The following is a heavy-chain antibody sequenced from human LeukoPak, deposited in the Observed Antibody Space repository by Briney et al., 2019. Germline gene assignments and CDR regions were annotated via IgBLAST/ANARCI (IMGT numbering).Heavy chain of an antibody. D-gene: IGHD6-6*01. CDR1: GGSISRSSYY. CDR2: IYYSGST. J-gene: IGHJ4*02. V-gene: IGHV4-39*01. CDR3: ARLHMGSSSLSIDY. Sequence: PSETLSLTCTVSGGSISRSSYYWGWIRQPPGKGLEWIGSIYYSGSTYYNPSLKSRVTISVDTSKNQFSLKLSSVTAADTAVYYCARLHMGSSSLSIDYWGQGTLVTVSS.